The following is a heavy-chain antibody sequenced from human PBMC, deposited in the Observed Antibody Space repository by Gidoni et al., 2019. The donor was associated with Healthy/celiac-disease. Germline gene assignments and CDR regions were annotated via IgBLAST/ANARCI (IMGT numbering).Heavy chain of an antibody. CDR2: ISGSGGST. CDR1: GFTFSSYA. Sequence: EVQLLESGGGLVQPGGSLRLSCAASGFTFSSYAVSWVRQAPGKGLEWVSAISGSGGSTYYADSVKGRFTISRDNSKNTLYLQMNSLRAEDTAVYYCAKDPEGSDAFDIWGQGTMVTVSS. V-gene: IGHV3-23*01. J-gene: IGHJ3*02. CDR3: AKDPEGSDAFDI.